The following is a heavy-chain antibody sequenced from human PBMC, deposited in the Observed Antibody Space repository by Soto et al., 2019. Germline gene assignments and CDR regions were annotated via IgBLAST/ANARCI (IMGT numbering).Heavy chain of an antibody. CDR2: ISGSGGST. CDR3: AKSGLGGYCSGGSCYPKWYFDL. Sequence: EVQLVESGGGLVKPGGSLRLSCAASGFTFSSYAMSWVRQAPGKGLEWVSAISGSGGSTYYADSVKGRFTISRDNSKNTLDQQMNSLRSEDTAVYYCAKSGLGGYCSGGSCYPKWYFDLWGRGTLVTVSS. D-gene: IGHD2-15*01. V-gene: IGHV3-23*04. CDR1: GFTFSSYA. J-gene: IGHJ2*01.